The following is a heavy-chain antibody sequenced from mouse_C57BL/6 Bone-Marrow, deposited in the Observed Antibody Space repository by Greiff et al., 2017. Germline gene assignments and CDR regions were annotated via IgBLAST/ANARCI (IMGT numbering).Heavy chain of an antibody. Sequence: VQLQQSGPGMVKPSQSLSLTCTVTGYSITSGYDWHWIRHFPGNKLEWMGYISYSGSTNYNPSLKSRISITHDTSKNHFFLKLNSVTTEDTATYYCARGGYYYGSSYEAMDYWGQGTSVTVSS. V-gene: IGHV3-1*01. CDR1: GYSITSGYD. CDR2: ISYSGST. D-gene: IGHD1-1*01. CDR3: ARGGYYYGSSYEAMDY. J-gene: IGHJ4*01.